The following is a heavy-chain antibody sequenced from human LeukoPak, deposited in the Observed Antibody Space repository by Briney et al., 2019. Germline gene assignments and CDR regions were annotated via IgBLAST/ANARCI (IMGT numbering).Heavy chain of an antibody. J-gene: IGHJ3*02. CDR3: AREGSSYCSADSCYGDAFDI. D-gene: IGHD2-15*01. Sequence: ASVKVSCKASGYTFTNYGISWVRQAPGQGLEWMGWINAYSGNTNYVQKLQGRVTMTTDTSTSTAYMELRSLRSDDTAVYYCAREGSSYCSADSCYGDAFDIWGQGTMVTVSS. V-gene: IGHV1-18*01. CDR2: INAYSGNT. CDR1: GYTFTNYG.